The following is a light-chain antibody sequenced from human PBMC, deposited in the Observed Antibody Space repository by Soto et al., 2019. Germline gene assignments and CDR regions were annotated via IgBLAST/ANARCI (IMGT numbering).Light chain of an antibody. J-gene: IGKJ4*01. CDR3: QQANSFPLT. CDR2: AAS. Sequence: DIQMTQSPSSVSASVGDRVTITCRASQGISSRLAWYQQKPGKAPNLLIYAASNLQSGVPSRFSGSGSETDFTLTIGSLQPEDFATYCCQQANSFPLTFGGGTKVEIK. V-gene: IGKV1-12*01. CDR1: QGISSR.